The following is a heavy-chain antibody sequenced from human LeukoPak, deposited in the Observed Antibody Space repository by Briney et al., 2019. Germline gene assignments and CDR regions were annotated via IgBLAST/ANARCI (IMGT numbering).Heavy chain of an antibody. D-gene: IGHD1-26*01. J-gene: IGHJ4*02. Sequence: SETLSLTCTVSGGFISSHYWSWIRQPPGKGLEWIGYIYYSGSTNYNPSLKSRVTISVDTSKSQFSLRLSSVTAADTAVYYCARGGVGATPVDYWGQGTLVTVSS. CDR2: IYYSGST. CDR1: GGFISSHY. CDR3: ARGGVGATPVDY. V-gene: IGHV4-59*11.